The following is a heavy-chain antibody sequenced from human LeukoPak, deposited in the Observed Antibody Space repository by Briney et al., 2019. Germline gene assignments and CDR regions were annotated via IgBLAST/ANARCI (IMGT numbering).Heavy chain of an antibody. CDR3: AREEMAYSFDY. J-gene: IGHJ4*02. V-gene: IGHV3-30*04. Sequence: PGGSLRLSCAASGFTFSSYAMHWVRQAPGKGLEWVAVISYDGSNKYYADSVKSRFTISRDNSKNTLYLQMNSLRAEDTAVYYCAREEMAYSFDYWGQGTLVTVSS. CDR1: GFTFSSYA. D-gene: IGHD5-24*01. CDR2: ISYDGSNK.